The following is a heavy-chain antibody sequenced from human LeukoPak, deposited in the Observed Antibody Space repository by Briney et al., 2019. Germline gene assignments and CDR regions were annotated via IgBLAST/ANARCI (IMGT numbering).Heavy chain of an antibody. CDR2: IKTDGSST. V-gene: IGHV3-74*01. CDR3: ATRGTTVFDP. J-gene: IGHJ5*02. Sequence: GGSLRLSCAASGLTFNSYWMHWVRQAPGKGLVWVSRIKTDGSSTTYADSVKGRFTISRDNAKQTLYLQMNSLRAEDTAVYYCATRGTTVFDPWGEGTLVTVSS. D-gene: IGHD1/OR15-1a*01. CDR1: GLTFNSYW.